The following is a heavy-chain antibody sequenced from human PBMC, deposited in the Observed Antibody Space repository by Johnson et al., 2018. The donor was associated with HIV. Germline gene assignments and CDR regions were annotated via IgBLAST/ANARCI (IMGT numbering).Heavy chain of an antibody. V-gene: IGHV3-7*01. CDR2: IKQDGSEK. CDR3: ARDGESQQLPLGDAFDF. Sequence: VQLVESGGGVVRPGGSLRLSCAASGFTFDNYGMSWVRQAPGKGLEWVANIKQDGSEKYYVDSVKGRLTISRDNAKNSLYLQMNSLRVEDTAVYYCARDGESQQLPLGDAFDFWGQGTMVTVSS. CDR1: GFTFDNYG. D-gene: IGHD6-13*01. J-gene: IGHJ3*01.